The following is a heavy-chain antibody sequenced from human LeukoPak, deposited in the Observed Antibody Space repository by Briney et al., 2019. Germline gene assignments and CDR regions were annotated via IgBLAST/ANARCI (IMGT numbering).Heavy chain of an antibody. J-gene: IGHJ6*02. CDR3: ARGLRPNVLRNGMDV. CDR2: IYPGDSDT. D-gene: IGHD3-16*01. V-gene: IGHV5-51*01. Sequence: GESLKISCKGSGYSFTSYWIGLLRPMPGKVLEFMGIIYPGDSDTRYSPSFQGQVHISGDKAISAAYLQWRSLEASDNAKCYCARGLRPNVLRNGMDVWGQGTTVTVSS. CDR1: GYSFTSYW.